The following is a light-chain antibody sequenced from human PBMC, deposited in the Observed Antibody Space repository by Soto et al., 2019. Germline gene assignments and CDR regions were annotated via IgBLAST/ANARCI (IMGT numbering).Light chain of an antibody. CDR2: GAS. J-gene: IGKJ1*01. CDR1: QSVATN. CDR3: QQYNNWPRT. V-gene: IGKV3-15*01. Sequence: EVVMTQSPATLSVSPGERATLSCRASQSVATNLAWYQQKPGQPPRLLIYGASTRATGIPARFSGSGSGTEFTLTISSLQSVDFAVYYCQQYNNWPRTFGQGTKVDIK.